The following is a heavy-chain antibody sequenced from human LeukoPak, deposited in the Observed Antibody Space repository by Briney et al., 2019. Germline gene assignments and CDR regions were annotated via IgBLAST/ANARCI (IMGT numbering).Heavy chain of an antibody. CDR2: IKQDGSEK. Sequence: GGSLRLSCAASGFTFSSYWMSWVRQAPGKGLEWVANIKQDGSEKYYVDSVKGRFTISRDNAKNSLYLQMNSLGAEDTAVYYCARANYDSSGYCTGYYYGMDVWGQGTTVTVSS. CDR1: GFTFSSYW. J-gene: IGHJ6*02. V-gene: IGHV3-7*04. D-gene: IGHD3-22*01. CDR3: ARANYDSSGYCTGYYYGMDV.